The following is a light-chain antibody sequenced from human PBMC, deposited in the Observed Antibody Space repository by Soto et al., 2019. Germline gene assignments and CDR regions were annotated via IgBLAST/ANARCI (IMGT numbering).Light chain of an antibody. CDR1: SSDIGGYNY. Sequence: QSVLTQPASVSGSPGQSITISCTGTSSDIGGYNYVSWYQQLPGKVPKLIIYDVSNRPSGVSDRFSGSKSGNAASLTISGFQAEDEADYYCSSYTCTSTLHVFGTGTKVTVL. V-gene: IGLV2-14*03. CDR3: SSYTCTSTLHV. J-gene: IGLJ1*01. CDR2: DVS.